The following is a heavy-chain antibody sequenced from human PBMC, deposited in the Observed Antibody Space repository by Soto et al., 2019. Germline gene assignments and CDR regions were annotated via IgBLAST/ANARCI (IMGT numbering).Heavy chain of an antibody. CDR2: ISTYNGDT. CDR1: GYSFTKYA. V-gene: IGHV1-18*01. Sequence: GASVKVSCKASGYSFTKYAISWVRQAPGQGLEWMGWISTYNGDTMYAQKFQGRVTLTTDTSTTTAYMELRSLRSDDTAVYYCARDPSNTSGLSYWGQGTLVTVSS. J-gene: IGHJ4*02. D-gene: IGHD3-22*01. CDR3: ARDPSNTSGLSY.